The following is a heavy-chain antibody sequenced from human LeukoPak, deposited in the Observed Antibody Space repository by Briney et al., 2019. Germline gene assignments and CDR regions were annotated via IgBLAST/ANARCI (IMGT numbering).Heavy chain of an antibody. V-gene: IGHV1-2*02. CDR1: GYTFTGYY. J-gene: IGHJ3*02. D-gene: IGHD3-22*01. Sequence: GASVKVSCKASGYTFTGYYMHWVRQAPGQGLEWMGWIIPNSGGTNYAQKFQGRVTMTRDTSISTAYMELSRLRSDDTAVYYCAKGYDSSGYQPDDAFDIWGQGTMVTVSS. CDR2: IIPNSGGT. CDR3: AKGYDSSGYQPDDAFDI.